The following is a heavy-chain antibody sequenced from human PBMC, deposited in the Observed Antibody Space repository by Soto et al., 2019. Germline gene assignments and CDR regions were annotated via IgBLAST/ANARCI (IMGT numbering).Heavy chain of an antibody. CDR2: VYHTGRT. CDR3: ARDFAYFDS. CDR1: GGSFKSGSYS. J-gene: IGHJ4*03. D-gene: IGHD3-3*01. Sequence: SETLSVTCTVSGGSFKSGSYSWSWIRQPPGKGLEWIGYVYHTGRTSYNPSLKSRVSISMDTSKNQFSLNLDSVTAADTAVYFCARDFAYFDSWGHGTLVTVSS. V-gene: IGHV4-61*01.